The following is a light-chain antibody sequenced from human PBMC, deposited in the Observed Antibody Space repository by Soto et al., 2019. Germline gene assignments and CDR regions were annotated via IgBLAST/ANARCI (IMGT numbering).Light chain of an antibody. V-gene: IGKV3-15*01. Sequence: VMTQSPATLSVSPGDTATLSCRASQSLGSNLAWYQQKPGQAPRLLIFAASTRATGVPARFSGSGSGTEFSLTISSLQSEDFAVYFCQQYNDWPLTFGQGTKVEI. J-gene: IGKJ1*01. CDR3: QQYNDWPLT. CDR2: AAS. CDR1: QSLGSN.